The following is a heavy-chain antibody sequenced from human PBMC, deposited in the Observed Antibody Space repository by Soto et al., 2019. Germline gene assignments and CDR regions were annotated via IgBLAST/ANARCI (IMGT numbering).Heavy chain of an antibody. Sequence: PSETLSLTCTVSGGSISSADYYWSWIRQHPGKGLEWIGYTYYSGSTYSNPSLKSRVTISVDTSKNQFSLKLTSVTAADTAVYYCARALRVGYNYSGLDNWYYFDYWGQGTLVTVSS. CDR3: ARALRVGYNYSGLDNWYYFDY. J-gene: IGHJ4*02. CDR2: TYYSGST. V-gene: IGHV4-31*03. D-gene: IGHD5-12*01. CDR1: GGSISSADYY.